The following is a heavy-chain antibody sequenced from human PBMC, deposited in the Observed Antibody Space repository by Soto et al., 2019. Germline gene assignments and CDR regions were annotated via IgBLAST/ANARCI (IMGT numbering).Heavy chain of an antibody. V-gene: IGHV3-23*01. CDR1: GFTFSSYA. J-gene: IGHJ4*02. D-gene: IGHD2-2*01. Sequence: EVQLLESGGGLVQPGKSLRLSCAASGFTFSSYAMTWVRQTPGKGLEWVSGISSSDGSTFYAGSVKGRFTFYRDNSKNTLYLQMNSLRAEDTAVYYCAKDRYCSSTSCYGGFDYWGQGTLVTVSS. CDR3: AKDRYCSSTSCYGGFDY. CDR2: ISSSDGST.